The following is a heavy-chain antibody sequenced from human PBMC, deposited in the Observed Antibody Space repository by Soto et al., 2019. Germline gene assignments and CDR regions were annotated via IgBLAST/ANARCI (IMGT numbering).Heavy chain of an antibody. Sequence: QVQPVQSGAEVQKPGASVKVSCKASGYHFSSYAIHWVRQAPGQGLEWMGWINAGNGNSESSQKFQGRVTITRDTSASTVYLELSSLRLEDYGVFFCARFYGSSASWGQGSLLTVSS. CDR2: INAGNGNS. V-gene: IGHV1-3*01. CDR3: ARFYGSSAS. CDR1: GYHFSSYA. J-gene: IGHJ4*02. D-gene: IGHD6-6*01.